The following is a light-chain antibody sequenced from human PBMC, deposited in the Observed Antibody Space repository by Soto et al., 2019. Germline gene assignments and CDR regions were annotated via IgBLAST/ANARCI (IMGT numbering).Light chain of an antibody. Sequence: EIVLTQSPSTLSLSPGERATLSCRASQSVSSYLAWYQQKPGQAPRLLIYDASNRATGIPARFSGSGSGTDFTLTISSLEPEDFAVYYCQRRSNWPTFGLGTKVDIK. J-gene: IGKJ3*01. CDR3: QRRSNWPT. V-gene: IGKV3-11*01. CDR2: DAS. CDR1: QSVSSY.